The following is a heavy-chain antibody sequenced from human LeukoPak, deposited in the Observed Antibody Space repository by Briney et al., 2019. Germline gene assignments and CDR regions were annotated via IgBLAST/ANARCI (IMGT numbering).Heavy chain of an antibody. CDR1: GYTFTSYD. Sequence: GASVKVSCKASGYTFTSYDINWVRQATGQGLEWMGWMNPNSGNTGYAQKFQGRVTMTRNTSISTAYMELSSLRSEDTAVYYCARMPVLLWFGGLLRSRHRAFDIWGQGTMVTVSS. D-gene: IGHD3-10*01. J-gene: IGHJ3*02. CDR3: ARMPVLLWFGGLLRSRHRAFDI. CDR2: MNPNSGNT. V-gene: IGHV1-8*01.